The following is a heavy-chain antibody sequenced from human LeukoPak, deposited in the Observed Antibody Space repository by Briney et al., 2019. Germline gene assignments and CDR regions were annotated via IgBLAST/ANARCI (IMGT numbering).Heavy chain of an antibody. D-gene: IGHD3-3*01. CDR3: ARDSARTIRFLEWLSFLLDL. J-gene: IGHJ5*02. CDR1: GYTFTSYY. CDR2: INPSGGST. Sequence: ASVKVSCKASGYTFTSYYMHWVRQAPGQGLEWMGIINPSGGSTSYAQKFQGRVTMTRDTSTSTVYMELSSLRSEDTAVYYCARDSARTIRFLEWLSFLLDLWGQGTLVTVSS. V-gene: IGHV1-46*01.